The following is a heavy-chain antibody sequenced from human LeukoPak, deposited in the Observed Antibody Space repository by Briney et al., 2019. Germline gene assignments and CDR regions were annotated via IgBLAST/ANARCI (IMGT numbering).Heavy chain of an antibody. CDR3: ARENEWFGPRGWFDP. D-gene: IGHD3-10*01. Sequence: GSSVKVSCTASGGTFSSYAISWVRQAPGQGLEWMGGIIPILGTANYAQKFQGRVTITADESTSTAYMELSSLRSEDTAVYYCARENEWFGPRGWFDPWGQGTLVTVSS. CDR2: IIPILGTA. V-gene: IGHV1-69*01. CDR1: GGTFSSYA. J-gene: IGHJ5*02.